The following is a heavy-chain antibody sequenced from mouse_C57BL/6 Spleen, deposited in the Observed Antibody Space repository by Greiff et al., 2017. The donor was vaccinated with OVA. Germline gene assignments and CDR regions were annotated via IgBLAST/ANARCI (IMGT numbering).Heavy chain of an antibody. CDR1: GYAFSSSW. CDR3: ARYSNYGYYAMDY. J-gene: IGHJ4*01. V-gene: IGHV1-82*01. CDR2: IYPGDGDT. D-gene: IGHD2-5*01. Sequence: VHLVESGPELVKPGASVKISCKASGYAFSSSWMNWVKQRPGKGLEWIGRIYPGDGDTNYNGKFKGKATLTADKSSSTAYMQLSSLTSEDSAVYFCARYSNYGYYAMDYWGQGTSVTVSS.